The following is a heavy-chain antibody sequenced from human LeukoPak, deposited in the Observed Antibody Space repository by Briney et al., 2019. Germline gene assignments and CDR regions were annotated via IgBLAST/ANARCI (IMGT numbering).Heavy chain of an antibody. CDR2: ISAYDGNT. Sequence: ASVKVSCKASGYTFNRYGITWLRQAPGQGFEWMGWISAYDGNTNYAQKFQGRVTMTTDTSTTTAYMELRSLRSDDTAVYYCARGATGAEPFWGQGTLVTVSS. V-gene: IGHV1-18*01. CDR3: ARGATGAEPF. CDR1: GYTFNRYG. J-gene: IGHJ4*02. D-gene: IGHD1-14*01.